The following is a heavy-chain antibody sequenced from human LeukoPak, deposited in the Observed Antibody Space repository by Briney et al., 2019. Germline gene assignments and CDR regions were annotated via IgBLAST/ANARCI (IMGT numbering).Heavy chain of an antibody. V-gene: IGHV1-46*01. D-gene: IGHD6-19*01. CDR2: INTSGATT. Sequence: ASVTVSCTTSGYTFSRHYIHWVRQAPGQGLEWLGIINTSGATTRYGQNFKGRVTATRDTSTSTVYMEMSSLNSEDTAVYYCARGLESSGWYGMDVWGQGTTIIVSS. CDR3: ARGLESSGWYGMDV. CDR1: GYTFSRHY. J-gene: IGHJ6*02.